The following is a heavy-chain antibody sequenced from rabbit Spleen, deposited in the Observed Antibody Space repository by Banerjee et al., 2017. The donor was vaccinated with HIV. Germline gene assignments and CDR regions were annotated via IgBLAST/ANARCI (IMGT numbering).Heavy chain of an antibody. D-gene: IGHD7-1*01. CDR2: IYTGSSGST. V-gene: IGHV1S40*01. CDR1: GFSFSSYYY. J-gene: IGHJ4*01. Sequence: QSLEESGGGLVKPGASLTLTCKASGFSFSSYYYMCWVRQAPGKGLEWIACIYTGSSGSTYYASWAKGRFTITRSTSLNTVTLQLNSLTAADTATYFCVRDLAGYIGYGAWNLWGQGTLVTVS. CDR3: VRDLAGYIGYGAWNL.